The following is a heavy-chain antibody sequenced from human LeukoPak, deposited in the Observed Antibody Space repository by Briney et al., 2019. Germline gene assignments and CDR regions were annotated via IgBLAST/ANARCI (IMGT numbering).Heavy chain of an antibody. D-gene: IGHD3/OR15-3a*01. CDR3: ARSDFQARYYYFDL. CDR2: IHSVGAST. J-gene: IGHJ2*01. CDR1: GFSSSSYW. V-gene: IGHV3-74*01. Sequence: GGSLRPSWAASGFSSSSYWMHWVRNPPGKGLGWVSRIHSVGASTSYADSVTGRFTTSSDTAKKTLYLQMTSLRAEDTAVYYCARSDFQARYYYFDLWGRGTLVTVSS.